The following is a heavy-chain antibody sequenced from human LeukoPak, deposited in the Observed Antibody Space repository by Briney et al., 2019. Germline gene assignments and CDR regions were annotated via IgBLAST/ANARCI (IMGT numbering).Heavy chain of an antibody. Sequence: ASVRVSYKSSGYPFIVYHINWVRQASGQGREGMGWVNVENGHTDCTQKLQDRVNFNRDTYSSRVYMELSSLRAEDTALYYCARGGRFVQPAGTCAYWRQGTLITVSS. D-gene: IGHD1-1*01. CDR2: VNVENGHT. V-gene: IGHV1-8*03. J-gene: IGHJ4*02. CDR3: ARGGRFVQPAGTCAY. CDR1: GYPFIVYH.